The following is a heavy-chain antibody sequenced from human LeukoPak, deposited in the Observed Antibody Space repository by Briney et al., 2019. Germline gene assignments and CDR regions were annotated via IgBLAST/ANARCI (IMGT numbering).Heavy chain of an antibody. CDR2: TNSDGSDT. CDR1: GFTFSSSW. Sequence: GGSLRLSCAASGFTFSSSWMHWVRQAPGKGLVWVSRTNSDGSDTIYADSVKGRFTISRDNAKNTLYLQMNSLRAEDTAVYYCARVSRIAARGDLRNHYWGQGTLVTVSS. CDR3: ARVSRIAARGDLRNHY. D-gene: IGHD6-6*01. J-gene: IGHJ4*02. V-gene: IGHV3-74*01.